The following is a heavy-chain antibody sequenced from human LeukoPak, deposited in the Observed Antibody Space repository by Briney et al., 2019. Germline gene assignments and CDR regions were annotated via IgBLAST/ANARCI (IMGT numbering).Heavy chain of an antibody. D-gene: IGHD6-19*01. Sequence: TGGSLRLSCAASGFIFSNYAMYWVRQAPGKGLEWVAVISYEGSNKYYGDSVKGRFTISRDNSKNTLYLQMNSLRAEDAAVYYCAKDRVDGKQWLAQFDFWGQGTLVTVSS. CDR2: ISYEGSNK. V-gene: IGHV3-30*18. J-gene: IGHJ4*02. CDR3: AKDRVDGKQWLAQFDF. CDR1: GFIFSNYA.